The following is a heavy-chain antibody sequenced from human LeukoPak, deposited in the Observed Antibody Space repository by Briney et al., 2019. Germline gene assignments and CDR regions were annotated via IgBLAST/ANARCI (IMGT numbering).Heavy chain of an antibody. Sequence: GGSLRLSCAASGFTFSSYGMHWVRQAPGKGLEWVAVISYDGSNKYYADSVKGRFTISRDNSKNTLYLQMNSLRAEDTAVYYCAKDRGGYSGYDSKTGLDYWGQGTLVTVSS. CDR1: GFTFSSYG. CDR3: AKDRGGYSGYDSKTGLDY. V-gene: IGHV3-30*18. CDR2: ISYDGSNK. D-gene: IGHD5-12*01. J-gene: IGHJ4*02.